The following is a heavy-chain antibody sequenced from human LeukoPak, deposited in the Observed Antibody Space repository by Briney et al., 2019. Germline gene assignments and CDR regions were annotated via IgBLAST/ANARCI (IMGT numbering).Heavy chain of an antibody. CDR1: GFTFSNYA. Sequence: PGGSLRLSCVASGFTFSNYAMSWVRQAPGKGLQWVSAISAGGDKIHYAGSVKGRFTISRDNSRNTLYVQMSSLKADDTAVYYCVKNXGXNEGAYWGQGTLVTVSS. D-gene: IGHD1-1*01. J-gene: IGHJ4*02. CDR3: VKNXGXNEGAY. V-gene: IGHV3-23*01. CDR2: ISAGGDKI.